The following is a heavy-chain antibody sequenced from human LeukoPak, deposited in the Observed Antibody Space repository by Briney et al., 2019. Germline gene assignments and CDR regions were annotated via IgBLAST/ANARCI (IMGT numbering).Heavy chain of an antibody. V-gene: IGHV4-4*07. D-gene: IGHD3-16*01. Sequence: PSETLSLTCTVSGGSISSYYWSWIRQPAGKGLEWIGRIYTSGSTNYNPSLKSRVTMSVDTSKNQFSLKLSSVTAADTAVCYCARDLPGTRLGDWFDPWGQGTLVTVSS. CDR2: IYTSGST. CDR1: GGSISSYY. J-gene: IGHJ5*02. CDR3: ARDLPGTRLGDWFDP.